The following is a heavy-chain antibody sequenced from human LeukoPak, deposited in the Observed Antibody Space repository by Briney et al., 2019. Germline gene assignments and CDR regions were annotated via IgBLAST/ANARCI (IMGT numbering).Heavy chain of an antibody. V-gene: IGHV1-18*01. Sequence: ASVTVSCKASGYTFTSYGISWVRQAPGQGLEWMGWISAYNGNTNYAQKLQGRVTITADESTSTAYMELSSLRSEDTAVYYCASGDYDFWRSFDYWGQGTLVSVSS. J-gene: IGHJ4*02. CDR1: GYTFTSYG. CDR2: ISAYNGNT. CDR3: ASGDYDFWRSFDY. D-gene: IGHD3-3*01.